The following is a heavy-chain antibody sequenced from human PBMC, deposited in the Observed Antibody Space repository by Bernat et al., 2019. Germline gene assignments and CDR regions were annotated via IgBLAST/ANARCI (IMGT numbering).Heavy chain of an antibody. CDR2: INPNSGGT. CDR1: GYTFTGYY. D-gene: IGHD3-16*02. V-gene: IGHV1-2*04. CDR3: ARGGYDYVWGSYRSDAFDI. J-gene: IGHJ3*02. Sequence: QVQLVQSGAEVKKPGASVKVSCKASGYTFTGYYMHWVRQAPGQGLEWMGWINPNSGGTNYAQKFQGWVTMTRDTSISTAYMKLSRLRSDDTAVYYCARGGYDYVWGSYRSDAFDIWGQGTMVTVSS.